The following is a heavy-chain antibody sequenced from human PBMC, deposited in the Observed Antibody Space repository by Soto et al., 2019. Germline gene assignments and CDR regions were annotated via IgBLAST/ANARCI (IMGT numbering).Heavy chain of an antibody. CDR2: VYYSGST. CDR3: VRDYLLTGFDP. Sequence: SETLSLTCTVSGGSIINYYWTWVRQPPGKGLEWTGYVYYSGSTNYNPSLESRVTISIDASKNQFSLKMKSVTAADTAVYYCVRDYLLTGFDPWGQGALVTVSS. J-gene: IGHJ5*02. D-gene: IGHD3-9*01. V-gene: IGHV4-59*01. CDR1: GGSIINYY.